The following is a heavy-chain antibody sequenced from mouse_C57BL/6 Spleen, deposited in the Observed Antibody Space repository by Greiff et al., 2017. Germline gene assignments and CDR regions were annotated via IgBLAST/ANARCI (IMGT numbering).Heavy chain of an antibody. Sequence: VKLQQPGAELVKPGASVKMSCKASGYTFTSYWITWVKQRPGQGLEWIGDIYPGSGSTNYNEKFKNKATLTVDTSSSTAYMQLSSLTSEDSAFDYCARSAKWDYYAMDYWGQGTSVTVSA. V-gene: IGHV1-55*01. CDR3: ARSAKWDYYAMDY. J-gene: IGHJ4*01. CDR1: GYTFTSYW. CDR2: IYPGSGST.